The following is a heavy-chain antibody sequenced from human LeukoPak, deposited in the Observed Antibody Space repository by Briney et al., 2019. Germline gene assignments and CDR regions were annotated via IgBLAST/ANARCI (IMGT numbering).Heavy chain of an antibody. V-gene: IGHV4-34*01. D-gene: IGHD5-18*01. CDR3: ARGLRGYSYGSTRSDY. J-gene: IGHJ4*02. CDR2: INHSGST. Sequence: SETLSLTCAVYGGSFSGYYWSWIRQPPGKGLEWIGEINHSGSTNYNPSLKSRVTISVDTSKNQFSLKLSSVTAADTAVYYCARGLRGYSYGSTRSDYWGQGTLVTVSS. CDR1: GGSFSGYY.